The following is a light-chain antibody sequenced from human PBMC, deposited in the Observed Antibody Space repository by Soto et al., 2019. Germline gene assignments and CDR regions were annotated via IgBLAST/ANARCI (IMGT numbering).Light chain of an antibody. V-gene: IGLV4-69*01. CDR3: QTWGTGIGV. CDR1: SGHSTYA. CDR2: LNSDGSH. Sequence: QSVLTQSPSASASLGASVKLTCTLSSGHSTYAIAWHQQRPEKGPRYLMKLNSDGSHSKGDGIPDRFSGSSSGAERYLTISRLQSEDEADYYCQTWGTGIGVFGGGTKLTVL. J-gene: IGLJ3*02.